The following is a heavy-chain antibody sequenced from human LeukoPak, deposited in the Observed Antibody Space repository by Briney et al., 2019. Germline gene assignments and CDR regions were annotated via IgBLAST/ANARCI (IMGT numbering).Heavy chain of an antibody. J-gene: IGHJ3*02. CDR2: INWNGGST. V-gene: IGHV3-20*04. Sequence: GGSLRLSCAASGFTFDDYGMSWVRQAPGKGLEWVSGINWNGGSTGYADSVKGRFTISRDNAKNSLYPQMNSLRAEDMALYYCAKGSGSYSGLSAFDIWGQGTMVTVSS. CDR1: GFTFDDYG. D-gene: IGHD1-26*01. CDR3: AKGSGSYSGLSAFDI.